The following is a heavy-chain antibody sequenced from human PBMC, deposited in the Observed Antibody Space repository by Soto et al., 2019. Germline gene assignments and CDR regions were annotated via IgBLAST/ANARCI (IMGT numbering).Heavy chain of an antibody. J-gene: IGHJ4*02. D-gene: IGHD6-19*01. Sequence: QVLMHESGPGLVKPSETLSLTCTVSGASVSSGNQYWSWLRQPPGKRLEWIGFIYNSVITNYSPSLKTRGSISADTSRNQFSLKMSSVTAADTAVYYCARGWDANSWGQGALVTVSS. CDR1: GASVSSGNQY. V-gene: IGHV4-61*01. CDR2: IYNSVIT. CDR3: ARGWDANS.